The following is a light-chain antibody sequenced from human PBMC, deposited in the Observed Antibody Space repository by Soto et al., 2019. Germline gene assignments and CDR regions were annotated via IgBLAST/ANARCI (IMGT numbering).Light chain of an antibody. CDR2: DGA. J-gene: IGKJ1*01. V-gene: IGKV1-5*01. Sequence: DIQMTRSPSTLSASVGDRVTMTCRASQSIGSWLAWYQHKPGRAPKLLIFDGARLESGVPSRFSGSGSGTEFTFTISSLQPEDFATYYCQQYNKFSPTFGQGTKV. CDR1: QSIGSW. CDR3: QQYNKFSPT.